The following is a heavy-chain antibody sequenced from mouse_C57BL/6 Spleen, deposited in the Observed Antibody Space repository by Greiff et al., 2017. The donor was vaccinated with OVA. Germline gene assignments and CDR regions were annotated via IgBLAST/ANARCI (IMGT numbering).Heavy chain of an antibody. D-gene: IGHD2-3*01. CDR1: GYSITSGYY. V-gene: IGHV3-6*01. Sequence: EVKLMESGPGLVKPSQSLSLTCSVTGYSITSGYYWNWIRQFPGNKLEWMGYISYDGSNNYNPSLKNRISITRDTSKNQFFLKLNSVTTEDTATYYCAIYDGYYGFAYWGQGTLVTVSA. J-gene: IGHJ3*01. CDR2: ISYDGSN. CDR3: AIYDGYYGFAY.